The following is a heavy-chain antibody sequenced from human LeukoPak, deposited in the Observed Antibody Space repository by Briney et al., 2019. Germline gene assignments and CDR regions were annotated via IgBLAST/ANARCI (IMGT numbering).Heavy chain of an antibody. CDR3: ARAAGRY. Sequence: GGSLRLSCAASGFTFSGSAMHWVRQAPGKGLEWVANIKQDGSEKYYVDSVKGRFTISRDNAKNSLYLQMNSLRVEDTAVYYCARAAGRYWGQGTLVTVSS. D-gene: IGHD1-14*01. V-gene: IGHV3-7*01. J-gene: IGHJ4*02. CDR1: GFTFSGSA. CDR2: IKQDGSEK.